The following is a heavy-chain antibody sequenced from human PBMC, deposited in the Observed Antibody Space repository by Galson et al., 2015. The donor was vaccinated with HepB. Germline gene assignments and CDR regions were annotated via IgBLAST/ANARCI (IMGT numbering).Heavy chain of an antibody. Sequence: SLRLSCAASGFTFSGYYMSWIRQAPGKGLEWVSYISSSSSYTNYADSVKGRFTISRDNAKNSLYLQMNSLRAEDTAVYYCARERREYDYVWGSYRLWWYYGMDVWGQGTTVTVSS. CDR2: ISSSSSYT. CDR3: ARERREYDYVWGSYRLWWYYGMDV. D-gene: IGHD3-16*02. V-gene: IGHV3-11*06. J-gene: IGHJ6*02. CDR1: GFTFSGYY.